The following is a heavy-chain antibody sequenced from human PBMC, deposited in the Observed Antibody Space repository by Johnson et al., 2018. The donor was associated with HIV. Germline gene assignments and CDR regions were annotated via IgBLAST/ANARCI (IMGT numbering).Heavy chain of an antibody. CDR3: AKVIGCIYGLYFDAFDI. Sequence: VQLVESGGGVVQPGGSLRLSCAASGLTFSSYAMHWVRQPPGKGLEWISYISSSGATIYYADSVKGRFTISRDNSKNTPYLQMNSLRAEDTAVYYCAKVIGCIYGLYFDAFDIWGQGTMVTVSS. CDR1: GLTFSSYA. CDR2: ISSSGATI. D-gene: IGHD5-18*01. J-gene: IGHJ3*02. V-gene: IGHV3-48*01.